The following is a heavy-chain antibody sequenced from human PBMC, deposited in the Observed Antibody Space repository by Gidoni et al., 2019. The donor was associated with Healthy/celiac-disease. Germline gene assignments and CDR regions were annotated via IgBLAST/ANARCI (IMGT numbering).Heavy chain of an antibody. CDR2: ISGSGGST. CDR1: GFTFSSYA. J-gene: IGHJ4*02. Sequence: EVQLLESGGGLVQPGGSLRLSCAASGFTFSSYAMSWVRQAPGKGLEWVSAISGSGGSTDYADSVKGRFTISRDNSKNTLYLQMNSLRAEDTAVYYCAKDRAYCSGGSCYSWTRYYFDYWGQGTLVTVSS. CDR3: AKDRAYCSGGSCYSWTRYYFDY. V-gene: IGHV3-23*01. D-gene: IGHD2-15*01.